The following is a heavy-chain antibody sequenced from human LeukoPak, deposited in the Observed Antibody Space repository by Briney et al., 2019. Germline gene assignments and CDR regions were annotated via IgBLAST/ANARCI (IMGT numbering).Heavy chain of an antibody. Sequence: SETLSLTCAVYGGSFSGYYWSWIRQPPGKGLEWIGEINHSGSTNYNPSLKSRVTISVDTSKNQFSLKLSSVTAADTAVYYCARGLEDTAMVRYFDYWGQGTQVTVSS. CDR1: GGSFSGYY. CDR2: INHSGST. J-gene: IGHJ4*02. CDR3: ARGLEDTAMVRYFDY. V-gene: IGHV4-34*01. D-gene: IGHD5-18*01.